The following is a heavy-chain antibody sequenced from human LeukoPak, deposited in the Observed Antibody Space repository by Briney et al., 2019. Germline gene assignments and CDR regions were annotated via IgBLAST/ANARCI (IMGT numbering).Heavy chain of an antibody. CDR3: ARIVAAAAPPEGY. D-gene: IGHD6-13*01. J-gene: IGHJ4*02. Sequence: GGSLRLSCAAPGFTFSSYSMNWVRQAPGKVLEWVSSISSSSSYIYYADSVKGRFTISRDNAKNSLYLQMNSLRAEDTAVYYCARIVAAAAPPEGYWGQGTLVTVSS. V-gene: IGHV3-21*01. CDR1: GFTFSSYS. CDR2: ISSSSSYI.